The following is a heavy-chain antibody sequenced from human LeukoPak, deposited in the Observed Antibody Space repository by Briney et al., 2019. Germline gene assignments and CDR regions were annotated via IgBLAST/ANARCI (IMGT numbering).Heavy chain of an antibody. D-gene: IGHD2-2*01. Sequence: SGPTLVNPTQTLTLTCTFSGFSLSTSGVGVGWICQPPGKALEWLTLIYWNDDTRYSPSLKSRLTITKDTSKNQVVLTLTNMDPVDTATYYCAHSPYCYSTSCYYDSWGQGTLVTVSS. V-gene: IGHV2-5*01. CDR3: AHSPYCYSTSCYYDS. CDR1: GFSLSTSGVG. CDR2: IYWNDDT. J-gene: IGHJ4*02.